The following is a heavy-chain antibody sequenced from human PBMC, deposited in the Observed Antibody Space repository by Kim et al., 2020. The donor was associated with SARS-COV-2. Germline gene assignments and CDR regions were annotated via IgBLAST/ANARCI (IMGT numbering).Heavy chain of an antibody. Sequence: YNPSLKSRVTISVDTSKNQFSLKLSSVTAADTAVYYCARVLLWFGELFDPWGQGTLVTVSS. CDR3: ARVLLWFGELFDP. V-gene: IGHV4-34*01. J-gene: IGHJ5*02. D-gene: IGHD3-10*01.